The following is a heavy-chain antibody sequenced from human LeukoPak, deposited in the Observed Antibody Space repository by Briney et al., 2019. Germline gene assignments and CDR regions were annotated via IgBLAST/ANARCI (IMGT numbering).Heavy chain of an antibody. CDR3: AKDRLDIVVVPDNYYYYGMDV. CDR2: ISYDGSNK. CDR1: GFTFSSYG. J-gene: IGHJ6*02. D-gene: IGHD2-2*03. V-gene: IGHV3-30*18. Sequence: GGSLRLSCAASGFTFSSYGMHWVRQAPGKGLEWVAVISYDGSNKYYADSVKGRFTISRDNSKNTLYLQMNSLRAEDTAVYYRAKDRLDIVVVPDNYYYYGMDVWGQGTTVTVSS.